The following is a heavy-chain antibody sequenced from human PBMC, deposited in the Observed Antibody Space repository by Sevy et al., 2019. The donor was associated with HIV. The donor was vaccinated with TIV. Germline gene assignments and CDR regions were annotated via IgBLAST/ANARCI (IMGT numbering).Heavy chain of an antibody. CDR2: IYHSGST. Sequence: SETLSLTCAVSGYSISSGYYWGWIRQPPGKGLEWIGSIYHSGSTYYNPSLKSRVTISVDTSKNQFSLKLSSVTAADTAVYYCARGRLGYCSGGSCYYYYGMDVWGQGTMVTVSS. CDR1: GYSISSGYY. CDR3: ARGRLGYCSGGSCYYYYGMDV. V-gene: IGHV4-38-2*01. D-gene: IGHD2-15*01. J-gene: IGHJ6*02.